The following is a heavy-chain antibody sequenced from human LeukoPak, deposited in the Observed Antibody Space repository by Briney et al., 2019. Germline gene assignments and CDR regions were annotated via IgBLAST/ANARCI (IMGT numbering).Heavy chain of an antibody. V-gene: IGHV1-69*04. J-gene: IGHJ4*02. Sequence: SVKVSCKASGGTFSSYAISWVRQAPGQGLEGMGRIIPIFGIANYAQMFQGRVTITADKSTSTAYMELSSLRSEDTAVYYCAKGDSSGYYTIDYWGQGTLVTVSS. CDR1: GGTFSSYA. CDR3: AKGDSSGYYTIDY. D-gene: IGHD3-22*01. CDR2: IIPIFGIA.